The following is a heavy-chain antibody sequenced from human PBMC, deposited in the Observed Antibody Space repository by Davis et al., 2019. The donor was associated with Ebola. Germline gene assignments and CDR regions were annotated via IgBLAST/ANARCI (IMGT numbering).Heavy chain of an antibody. V-gene: IGHV3-7*01. CDR3: VKNSGWYKLDC. Sequence: PGGSLRLSCAASGFTFNNYWMTWVRQAPGKGLEWVANINGDGSKIGYVGSVTGRFTISRDNAKNSLYLQMDSLRGEDTAVYYCVKNSGWYKLDCWGQGTLVTVSS. CDR2: INGDGSKI. CDR1: GFTFNNYW. D-gene: IGHD6-19*01. J-gene: IGHJ4*02.